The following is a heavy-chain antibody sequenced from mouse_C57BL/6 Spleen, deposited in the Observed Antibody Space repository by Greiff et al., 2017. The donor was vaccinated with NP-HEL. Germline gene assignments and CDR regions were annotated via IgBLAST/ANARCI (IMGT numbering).Heavy chain of an antibody. CDR2: INPNNGGT. D-gene: IGHD1-1*02. CDR1: GYTFTDYY. J-gene: IGHJ3*01. Sequence: VQLQQSGPELVKPGASVKISCKASGYTFTDYYMNWVKQSHGKSLEWIGDINPNNGGTSYNQKFKGKATLTVDKSSSTAYMELRSLTSEDSAVYYCAKKGLWTNFAYWGQGTLVTVSA. CDR3: AKKGLWTNFAY. V-gene: IGHV1-26*01.